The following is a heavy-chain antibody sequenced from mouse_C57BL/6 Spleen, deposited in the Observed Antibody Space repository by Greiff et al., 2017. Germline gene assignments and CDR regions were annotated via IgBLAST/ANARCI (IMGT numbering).Heavy chain of an antibody. CDR3: AKEGLRYFDY. D-gene: IGHD2-4*01. V-gene: IGHV2-3*01. Sequence: LVAPSQSLSITCTVSGFSLTSYGVSWVRQPPGKGLEWLGVIWGDGSKNYHSALISRLSISKDNSKSQVCLKLNSVQTDDTATYYCAKEGLRYFDYWGQGTTLTVSS. CDR2: IWGDGSK. CDR1: GFSLTSYG. J-gene: IGHJ2*01.